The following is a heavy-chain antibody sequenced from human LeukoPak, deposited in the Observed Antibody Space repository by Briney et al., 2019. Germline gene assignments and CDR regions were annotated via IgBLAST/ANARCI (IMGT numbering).Heavy chain of an antibody. Sequence: SETLSLICTVSGGSISSYYWSWIRQPPGKGLEWIGYIYYSGSTNYNPSLKSRVTISTDTSKNQFSLKLNSVTAADTAVYYCARESPAGLRWGQGTLVTVSS. D-gene: IGHD4-17*01. V-gene: IGHV4-59*12. CDR1: GGSISSYY. J-gene: IGHJ4*02. CDR2: IYYSGST. CDR3: ARESPAGLR.